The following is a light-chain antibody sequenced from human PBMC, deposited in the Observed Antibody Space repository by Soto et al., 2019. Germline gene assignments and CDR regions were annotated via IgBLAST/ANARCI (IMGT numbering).Light chain of an antibody. CDR3: QQYGSAPRGT. CDR1: QSLSSSF. V-gene: IGKV3-20*01. Sequence: DIVLTPSPDSLTVSLRASSTLSCRASQSLSSSFLAWYQQKPGQAPRLLIYGASSRATGIPDRFSGSGSGTDFTLTISRLEPEDFAVYYCQQYGSAPRGTFGQGTRLEIK. CDR2: GAS. J-gene: IGKJ5*01.